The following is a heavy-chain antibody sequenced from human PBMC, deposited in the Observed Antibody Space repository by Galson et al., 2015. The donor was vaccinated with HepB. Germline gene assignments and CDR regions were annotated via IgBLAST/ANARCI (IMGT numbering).Heavy chain of an antibody. D-gene: IGHD2-15*01. Sequence: SLRLSCAASGFTFSSYWMNWVRQAPGKGLEWVANINQDGSEKYYVDSVKGRFTISRDNAKNSLYLQMNSLRADDTAVYYCARRPSYCSGASCHDYWGQGTLVTVSS. CDR2: INQDGSEK. CDR3: ARRPSYCSGASCHDY. CDR1: GFTFSSYW. V-gene: IGHV3-7*01. J-gene: IGHJ4*02.